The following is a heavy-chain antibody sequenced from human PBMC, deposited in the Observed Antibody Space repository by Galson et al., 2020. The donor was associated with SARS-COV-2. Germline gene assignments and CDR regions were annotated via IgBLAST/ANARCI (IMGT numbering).Heavy chain of an antibody. CDR2: ISSSGETV. CDR3: ARHYGLVTNYYYYYGMDV. J-gene: IGHJ6*02. V-gene: IGHV3-11*01. Sequence: TRGSLRLSCAASGFTFSNYYMYWIRQAPGKGLEWLSYISSSGETVDYADSVKGRFTMSRDNAKSSLYLQMNSLRAEDTAVYFCARHYGLVTNYYYYYGMDVWGQGTTVTVSS. D-gene: IGHD3-9*01. CDR1: GFTFSNYY.